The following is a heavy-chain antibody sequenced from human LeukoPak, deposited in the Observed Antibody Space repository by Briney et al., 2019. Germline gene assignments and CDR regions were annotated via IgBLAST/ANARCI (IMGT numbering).Heavy chain of an antibody. D-gene: IGHD3-16*02. V-gene: IGHV4-39*01. CDR3: ASLLRLGDLSW. Sequence: PSETLSLTCTVSGGSISSSRYYWGWIRQPPGKGLEWIGSIYYSGSTYYNPSLKSRLTISKDTSKNQFSLRLTSVTAADTAVYYCASLLRLGDLSWWGQGTLVTVSS. CDR2: IYYSGST. CDR1: GGSISSSRYY. J-gene: IGHJ4*02.